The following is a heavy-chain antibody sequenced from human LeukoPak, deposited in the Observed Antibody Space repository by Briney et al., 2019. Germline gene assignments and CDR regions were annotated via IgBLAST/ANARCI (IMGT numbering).Heavy chain of an antibody. V-gene: IGHV4-4*08. CDR2: RHDSGSS. CDR3: ARGFRYCSGGSCYPGVIWFDP. J-gene: IGHJ5*02. D-gene: IGHD2-15*01. CDR1: GGSISSHY. Sequence: SETLSLTCSVSGGSISSHYWIWFRQPPGKGLEWIGHRHDSGSSNYNPSLKSRVTMSIDTSENQFSLNLNSVTAADTAVYYCARGFRYCSGGSCYPGVIWFDPWGQGTLVTVSS.